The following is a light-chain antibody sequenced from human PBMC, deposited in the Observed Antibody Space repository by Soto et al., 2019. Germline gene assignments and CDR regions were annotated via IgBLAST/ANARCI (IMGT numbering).Light chain of an antibody. Sequence: QSALTQPASVSGSPGQSITISCTGTSSDVGSYNLVSWYQQHPGKAPKLMIYEGSKRPLGVSNRFSGSKSGNTASLTISGLQAEDDADYYCCSYAGSSTFVVFGGGTKLTVL. CDR1: SSDVGSYNL. J-gene: IGLJ3*02. CDR3: CSYAGSSTFVV. CDR2: EGS. V-gene: IGLV2-23*03.